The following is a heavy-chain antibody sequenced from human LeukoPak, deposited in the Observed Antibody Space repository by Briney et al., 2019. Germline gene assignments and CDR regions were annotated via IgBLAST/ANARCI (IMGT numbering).Heavy chain of an antibody. CDR2: ISYDGSSR. V-gene: IGHV3-30*03. D-gene: IGHD3-10*01. J-gene: IGHJ5*02. CDR3: AREYGYYGSGSPNWFDP. CDR1: GFTFRSYG. Sequence: PGGSLRLSCAACGFTFRSYGMHWVRQAPGKGLEWMAVISYDGSSRKYADSVKGRFTISRDNSKNTLYLQMDSLRAEDTAVYYCAREYGYYGSGSPNWFDPWGPGTLVTVSS.